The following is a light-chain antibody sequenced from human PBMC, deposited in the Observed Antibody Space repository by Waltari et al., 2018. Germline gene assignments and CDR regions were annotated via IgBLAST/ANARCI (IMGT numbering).Light chain of an antibody. Sequence: EIVLTQSPATLSVSPGERATLSCRASQTVSSNLAWYQQKPGQAPRLLIYGASTRATGIPARFSGSGSGAEFTLTISSLQSEDFAVDSCQQYNNWPLTFGQGTKVEIK. J-gene: IGKJ1*01. V-gene: IGKV3-15*01. CDR1: QTVSSN. CDR2: GAS. CDR3: QQYNNWPLT.